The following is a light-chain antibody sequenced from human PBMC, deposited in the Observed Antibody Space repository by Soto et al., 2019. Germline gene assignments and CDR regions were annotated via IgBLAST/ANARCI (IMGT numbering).Light chain of an antibody. Sequence: QSALTQPASVSGSPGQSITISCTGTSSDVGGYNYVSWYQQHPGKAPKLMIYEVSNRPSGVSNRFSGAKSGNTASLTISGLQAEDEADYYCSSYTSSSTPRVFGGRTKVTVL. V-gene: IGLV2-14*01. CDR1: SSDVGGYNY. CDR3: SSYTSSSTPRV. CDR2: EVS. J-gene: IGLJ3*02.